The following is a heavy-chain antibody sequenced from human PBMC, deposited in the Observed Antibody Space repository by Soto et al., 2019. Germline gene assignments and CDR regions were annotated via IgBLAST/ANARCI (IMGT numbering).Heavy chain of an antibody. CDR2: ISYDGSNK. D-gene: IGHD6-6*01. Sequence: QVQLVESGGGVVQPGRSLRLSCAASGFTFSSYGMHWVRQAPGKGLEWVAVISYDGSNKYYADSVKGRFTISRDNSKNTLYLQMNSLRAEDTAVYYCAKEKYSSSTLYYYYYGMDVWGQGTTVTVSS. V-gene: IGHV3-30*18. CDR3: AKEKYSSSTLYYYYYGMDV. CDR1: GFTFSSYG. J-gene: IGHJ6*02.